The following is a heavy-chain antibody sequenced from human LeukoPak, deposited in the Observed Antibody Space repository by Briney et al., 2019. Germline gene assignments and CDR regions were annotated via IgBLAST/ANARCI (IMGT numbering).Heavy chain of an antibody. CDR1: GFTFNNYW. CDR2: IKQDGSQI. D-gene: IGHD2-2*01. CDR3: ARIGYSSSCTDY. V-gene: IGHV3-7*01. Sequence: GGSLRLSCAASGFTFNNYWMTWVRQAPGKGLEWVANIKQDGSQIYYVDSVKGRFTISRDNAKNSVFLQMNSLRAGDTGIYYCARIGYSSSCTDYWGQGTLVTVSS. J-gene: IGHJ4*02.